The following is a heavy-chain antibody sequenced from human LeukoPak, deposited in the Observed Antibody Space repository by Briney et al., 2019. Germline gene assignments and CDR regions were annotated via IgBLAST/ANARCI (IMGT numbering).Heavy chain of an antibody. CDR2: IKEDGNEK. V-gene: IGHV3-7*03. D-gene: IGHD3-10*01. CDR3: VRGKAGD. CDR1: GFTFRSHR. Sequence: GGSLRLSCAASGFTFRSHRMSWVRRAPGKGLEWVANIKEDGNEKHYVDSVTGRFTISRDNAKNSLYLQMNSLRVEDTAVYYCVRGKAGDWGQGTLVTVSS. J-gene: IGHJ4*02.